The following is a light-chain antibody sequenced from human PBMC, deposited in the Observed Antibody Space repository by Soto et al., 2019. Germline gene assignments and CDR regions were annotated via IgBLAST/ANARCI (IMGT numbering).Light chain of an antibody. J-gene: IGKJ1*01. CDR2: DAS. CDR1: QSVSSY. Sequence: EIVLTQSLATLSLSPGERATLSCRASQSVSSYLAWSQQKPGQAPRLLIYDASNRATGIPARFSGSGSGTDFALNTNSLEPADILVYYCQQLSKWTPWTFGPGTKVEIK. V-gene: IGKV3-11*01. CDR3: QQLSKWTPWT.